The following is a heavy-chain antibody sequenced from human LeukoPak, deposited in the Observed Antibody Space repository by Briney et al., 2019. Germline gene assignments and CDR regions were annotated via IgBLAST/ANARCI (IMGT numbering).Heavy chain of an antibody. D-gene: IGHD5-18*01. CDR3: ARAPPRQLWSDYYYYYMDV. J-gene: IGHJ6*03. Sequence: SAKVSCKASGGTFSSYAISWVRQAPGQGLEWMGGIIPIFGTANYAQKFQGRVTITADESTSTAYMELSSLRSEDTAVYYCARAPPRQLWSDYYYYYMDVWGKGTTVTVSS. CDR1: GGTFSSYA. V-gene: IGHV1-69*13. CDR2: IIPIFGTA.